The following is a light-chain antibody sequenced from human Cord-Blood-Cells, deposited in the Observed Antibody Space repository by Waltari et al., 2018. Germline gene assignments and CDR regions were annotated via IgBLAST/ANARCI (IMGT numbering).Light chain of an antibody. CDR2: EVS. V-gene: IGLV2-14*01. J-gene: IGLJ3*02. Sequence: QSALTQPASASGSPGPSITISCTGTSSDVGGYNYVSWYQQHPGKAPKLMIYEVSNRPSGVSNRFSGSKSGNTASLTISGLQAEDEADYYCSSYTSSSTWVFGGGSKLTVL. CDR3: SSYTSSSTWV. CDR1: SSDVGGYNY.